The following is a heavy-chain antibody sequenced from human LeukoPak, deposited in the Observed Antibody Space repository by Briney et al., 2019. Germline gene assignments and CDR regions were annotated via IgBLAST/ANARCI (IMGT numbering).Heavy chain of an antibody. CDR1: GGSISTYY. CDR2: IYYSGST. Sequence: DPSETLSLTCTVSGGSISTYYWSWIRQPPGKGLEWIGYIYYSGSTNYNPSLKSRVTISVDTSKKQFSLKLSSVTAADTAVYYCATSPQYGGYWGQGTLVTVSS. V-gene: IGHV4-59*01. J-gene: IGHJ4*02. CDR3: ATSPQYGGY. D-gene: IGHD4-23*01.